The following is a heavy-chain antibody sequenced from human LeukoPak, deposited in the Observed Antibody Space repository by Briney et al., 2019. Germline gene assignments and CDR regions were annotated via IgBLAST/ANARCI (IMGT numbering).Heavy chain of an antibody. Sequence: ASVKVSCKTSGYTFVAYYVHWVRQAPGQGLEWMGWTNPSSGDTNYAQKFQGRVTMTRDTSISTAYMELSRLRSDDTAVYYCARGIGYDASGLNWFDSWGQGNLVIVSS. D-gene: IGHD3-22*01. CDR1: GYTFVAYY. V-gene: IGHV1-2*02. CDR2: TNPSSGDT. CDR3: ARGIGYDASGLNWFDS. J-gene: IGHJ5*01.